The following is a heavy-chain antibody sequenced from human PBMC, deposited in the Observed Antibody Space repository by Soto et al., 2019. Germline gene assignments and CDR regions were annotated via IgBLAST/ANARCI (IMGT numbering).Heavy chain of an antibody. CDR3: ARDRGYGNWFDP. D-gene: IGHD6-25*01. J-gene: IGHJ5*02. CDR2: IYYSGST. Sequence: QVQLQESGPVLVKPSQTLSLTCTVSGGYISSGGYYWSWIRQHPGKGREWIGYIYYSGSTYYNPSLKRRVTISVDTSKNQFSMKLSSVTAADTAVYYCARDRGYGNWFDPWGQGTLVTVSS. CDR1: GGYISSGGYY. V-gene: IGHV4-31*03.